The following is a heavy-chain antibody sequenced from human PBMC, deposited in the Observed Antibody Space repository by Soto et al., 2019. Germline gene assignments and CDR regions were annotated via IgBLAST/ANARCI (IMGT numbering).Heavy chain of an antibody. CDR1: GFTFRSYA. CDR2: IADSRDRT. J-gene: IGHJ4*02. CDR3: AKGID. V-gene: IGHV3-23*01. D-gene: IGHD2-15*01. Sequence: EVQLLESGGGLVQPGGSLRLSCAASGFTFRSYAMSWVRQAPGKGLEWVSVIADSRDRTYYADSVKGGFTISRDNSKNTLYLQMHNLRAEDTATYYCAKGIDWGQGTRVTVSS.